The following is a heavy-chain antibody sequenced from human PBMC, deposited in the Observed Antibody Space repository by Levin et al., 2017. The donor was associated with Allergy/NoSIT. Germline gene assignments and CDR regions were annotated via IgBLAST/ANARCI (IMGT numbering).Heavy chain of an antibody. D-gene: IGHD3-10*01. J-gene: IGHJ4*02. CDR2: MSYDGSNK. V-gene: IGHV3-30-3*01. Sequence: GGSLRLSCAASGFTLSTYAMYWLRQAPGKGLEWVAVMSYDGSNKYYADSVKGRFTISKDNSKNTLYLQMNSLRAEDTAVYYCARDVGSVSDFWGQGTLVTVSS. CDR1: GFTLSTYA. CDR3: ARDVGSVSDF.